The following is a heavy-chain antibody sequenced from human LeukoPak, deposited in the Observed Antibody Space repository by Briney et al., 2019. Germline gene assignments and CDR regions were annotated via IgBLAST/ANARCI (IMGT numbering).Heavy chain of an antibody. V-gene: IGHV3-7*01. CDR2: IKQDGSEK. CDR1: GFTLSTYG. D-gene: IGHD3-22*01. CDR3: ARDRTPYYYDSSGYFDY. J-gene: IGHJ4*02. Sequence: PGGSLRLSCTTSGFTLSTYGMHWVRQAPGKGLEWVANIKQDGSEKYYVDSVKGRFTIPRDNAKNSLYLQMNSLRAEDTAVYYCARDRTPYYYDSSGYFDYWGQGTLVTVSS.